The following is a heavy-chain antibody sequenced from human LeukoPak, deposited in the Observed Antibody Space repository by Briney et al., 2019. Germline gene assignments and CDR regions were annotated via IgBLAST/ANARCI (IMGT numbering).Heavy chain of an antibody. CDR3: ARDGGNDYGALVDY. D-gene: IGHD4-17*01. CDR1: GFTFSSYA. V-gene: IGHV3-30-3*01. J-gene: IGHJ4*02. Sequence: GRSLRLSCAASGFTFSSYAMHWVRQAPGKGLEWVAVISYDGSNKYYADSVKGRFTISRDNSKNTLYLQMNSLRAEDTAVYYCARDGGNDYGALVDYWGQGTLVTVSS. CDR2: ISYDGSNK.